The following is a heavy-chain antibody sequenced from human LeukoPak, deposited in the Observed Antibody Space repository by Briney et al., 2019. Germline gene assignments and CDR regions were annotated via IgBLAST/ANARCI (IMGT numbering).Heavy chain of an antibody. CDR2: IYSGGST. CDR1: GFTVSSNY. CDR3: ARVGDYYYMDV. Sequence: GGSLRLSCAASGFTVSSNYMSWVRQAPGKGLEWVSVIYSGGSTYYADSVKGRFTISRDNSKNTLYLQMNSLRAEDTAVYYCARVGDYYYMDVWGKGTTVTVSS. V-gene: IGHV3-53*01. J-gene: IGHJ6*03.